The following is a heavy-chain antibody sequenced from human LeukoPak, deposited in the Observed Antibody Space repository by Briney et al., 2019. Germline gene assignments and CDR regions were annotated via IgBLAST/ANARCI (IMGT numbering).Heavy chain of an antibody. V-gene: IGHV3-7*01. CDR2: IKQDGSEK. J-gene: IGHJ4*02. Sequence: EPGGSLRLSCAASGFTFSRYWMSWDRQAPGKGPEWVANIKQDGSEKYYVDSVKGRFTISKDNAKNSLYLQMNSLRAEDTAVYYCARDSPGYGGYDFWGQGTLVTVSS. CDR1: GFTFSRYW. D-gene: IGHD5-12*01. CDR3: ARDSPGYGGYDF.